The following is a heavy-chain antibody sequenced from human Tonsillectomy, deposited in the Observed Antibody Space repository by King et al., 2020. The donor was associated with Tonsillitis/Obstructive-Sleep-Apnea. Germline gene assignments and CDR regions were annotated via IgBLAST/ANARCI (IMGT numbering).Heavy chain of an antibody. CDR1: GFTFSYYA. CDR2: ISVSSNST. Sequence: VQLVESGGGLVQPGGSLRLSCTASGFTFSYYAMSWVRQAPGKGLEWVSSISVSSNSTYYADSVKGRFTISRDNSKTTLYLQMSSLRAEDTAVYYGAKGPLCSSTSCYTLGAFDYWGQGTLVTVSS. J-gene: IGHJ4*02. D-gene: IGHD2-2*02. CDR3: AKGPLCSSTSCYTLGAFDY. V-gene: IGHV3-23*04.